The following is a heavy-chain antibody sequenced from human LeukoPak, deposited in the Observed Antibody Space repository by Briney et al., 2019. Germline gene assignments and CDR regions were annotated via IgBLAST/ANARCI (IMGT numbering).Heavy chain of an antibody. CDR3: AKDPSGDIRVADY. Sequence: HPGGSLRLSCAASGFTFSSYAMSWVRQAPGKGLEWVSAISGSGGSTYYADSVKGRFTISRDNSKNTLYLQMNSLRAEDTAVYYCAKDPSGDIRVADYWGQGTLVTVSS. CDR2: ISGSGGST. CDR1: GFTFSSYA. V-gene: IGHV3-23*01. J-gene: IGHJ4*02. D-gene: IGHD5-18*01.